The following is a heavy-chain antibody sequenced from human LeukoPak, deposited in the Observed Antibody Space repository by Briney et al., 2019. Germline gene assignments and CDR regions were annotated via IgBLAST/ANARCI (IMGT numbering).Heavy chain of an antibody. Sequence: TETLSLTCTVSGGSISSSSYYWGWIRQPPGKGLEWIGSIYYSGSTNYNPSLKSRVTISVDTSKNQFSLKLSSVTAADTAVYYCARRYNAVLTWGSWDYGMDVWGQGTTVTVSS. J-gene: IGHJ6*02. D-gene: IGHD4-23*01. V-gene: IGHV4-39*07. CDR2: IYYSGST. CDR3: ARRYNAVLTWGSWDYGMDV. CDR1: GGSISSSSYY.